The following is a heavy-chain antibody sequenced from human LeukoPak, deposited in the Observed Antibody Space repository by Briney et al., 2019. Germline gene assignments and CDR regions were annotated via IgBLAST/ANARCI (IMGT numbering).Heavy chain of an antibody. J-gene: IGHJ6*03. CDR2: ISAYNGNT. Sequence: ASVKVSCKASGYTFTSYGISWVRQAPGQGLEWMGWISAYNGNTNYAQKLQGRVTMTTDTSTSTAYMELRSLRSDDTAVCYCARASASSSWYTRYYYYYMDVWGKGTTVTVSS. CDR3: ARASASSSWYTRYYYYYMDV. D-gene: IGHD6-13*01. CDR1: GYTFTSYG. V-gene: IGHV1-18*01.